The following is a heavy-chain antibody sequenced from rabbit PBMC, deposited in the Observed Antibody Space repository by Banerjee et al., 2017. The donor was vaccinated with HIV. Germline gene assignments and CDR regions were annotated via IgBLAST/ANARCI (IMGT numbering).Heavy chain of an antibody. CDR1: GFSLRNNYV. CDR2: VYAVDGST. V-gene: IGHV1S45*01. D-gene: IGHD1-1*01. CDR3: ASGYSDVYFNL. Sequence: EQLEGSGGDLVKPEGSLTLNCKASGFSLRNNYVMCWVRQAPGKGLEWIGCVYAVDGSTDYATWVNGRFTISKASSTTVTLQMTSLTAADTAPYFCASGYSDVYFNLWGPGTLVTVS. J-gene: IGHJ4*01.